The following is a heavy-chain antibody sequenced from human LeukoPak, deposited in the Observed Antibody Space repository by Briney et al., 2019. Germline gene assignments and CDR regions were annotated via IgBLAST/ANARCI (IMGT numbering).Heavy chain of an antibody. D-gene: IGHD2-2*01. Sequence: GGSLRLSCVASGFTFSSYGMHWVRQAPGKGLEWVAVISYDGRHKYYADSVKGRFTISRDNSKNTVYLQMSGLRAEDTALYYCAKAHCSPTSCSRIDYWGQGTLVTVSS. CDR3: AKAHCSPTSCSRIDY. CDR1: GFTFSSYG. V-gene: IGHV3-30*18. CDR2: ISYDGRHK. J-gene: IGHJ4*02.